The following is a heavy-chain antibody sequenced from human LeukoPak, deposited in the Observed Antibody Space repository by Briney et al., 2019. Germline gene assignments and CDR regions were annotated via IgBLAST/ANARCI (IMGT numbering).Heavy chain of an antibody. Sequence: GGSLRLSCAASGFTFSNYGMHWVRQTPGKGLEWVAFGQNDGSDKFFADSVKGRFTVSRDNSKNTLYLQMNSLRAEDTAVYYCAKDSSTWTGGWFDPWGQGTLVIVSS. D-gene: IGHD6-13*01. J-gene: IGHJ5*02. CDR3: AKDSSTWTGGWFDP. CDR1: GFTFSNYG. CDR2: GQNDGSDK. V-gene: IGHV3-30*02.